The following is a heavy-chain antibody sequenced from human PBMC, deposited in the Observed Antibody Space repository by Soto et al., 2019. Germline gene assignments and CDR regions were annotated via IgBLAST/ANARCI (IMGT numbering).Heavy chain of an antibody. J-gene: IGHJ4*02. Sequence: QVQLVQSGAEVKKTGASVKVSCKASGYTFSNYGITWGRQAPGQGLEWMGGISAYSGNTNYAQKFQCRITMTTDTSTTTAYMELRSLRSADTAVYYCARTSGDYYDYWGQGTLVTVSS. CDR1: GYTFSNYG. V-gene: IGHV1-18*01. D-gene: IGHD1-26*01. CDR3: ARTSGDYYDY. CDR2: ISAYSGNT.